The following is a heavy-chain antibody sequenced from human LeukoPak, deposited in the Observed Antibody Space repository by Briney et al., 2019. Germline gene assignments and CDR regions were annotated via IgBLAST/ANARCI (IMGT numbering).Heavy chain of an antibody. Sequence: GGSLRLSCTASGFTFGNYAVTWLRQAPGKGLEWVCFIRAKADGGTTEYAASVKGRFTISRDDSKSIAYLQMNSLQTEDTVVYFCTRVPIRTVTMIIVIRGHDAFDIWGQGTMVAVSS. CDR1: GFTFGNYA. V-gene: IGHV3-49*03. CDR2: IRAKADGGTT. J-gene: IGHJ3*02. D-gene: IGHD3-22*01. CDR3: TRVPIRTVTMIIVIRGHDAFDI.